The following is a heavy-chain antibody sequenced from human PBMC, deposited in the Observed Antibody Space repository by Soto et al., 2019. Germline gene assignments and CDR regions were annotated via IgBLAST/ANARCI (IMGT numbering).Heavy chain of an antibody. J-gene: IGHJ4*02. D-gene: IGHD3-22*01. CDR3: AKDAHFLTYYYDSSGYSDY. CDR1: GFTFSSYG. Sequence: PGGSLRLSCAASGFTFSSYGMHRVRQAPGKGLEWVAVISYDGSNKYYADSVKGRFTISRDNSKNTLYLQMNSLRAEDTAVYYCAKDAHFLTYYYDSSGYSDYWGQGTLVTVSS. V-gene: IGHV3-30*18. CDR2: ISYDGSNK.